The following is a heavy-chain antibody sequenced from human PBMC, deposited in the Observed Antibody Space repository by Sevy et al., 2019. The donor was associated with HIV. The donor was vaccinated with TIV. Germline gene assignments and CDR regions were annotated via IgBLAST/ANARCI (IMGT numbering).Heavy chain of an antibody. CDR3: AKANTPGITMIVVGRAGAFDI. CDR2: ISWNSGSI. Sequence: GGSLRLSCAASGFTFDDYAMHWVRQAPGKGLEWVSGISWNSGSIGYADSVKGRFTISRDNAKNSLYLQMNSLRAEDTALYYCAKANTPGITMIVVGRAGAFDIWGQGTMVTVSS. J-gene: IGHJ3*02. V-gene: IGHV3-9*01. D-gene: IGHD3-22*01. CDR1: GFTFDDYA.